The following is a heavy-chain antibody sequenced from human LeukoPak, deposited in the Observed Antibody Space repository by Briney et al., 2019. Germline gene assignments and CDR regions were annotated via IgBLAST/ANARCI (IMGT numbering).Heavy chain of an antibody. J-gene: IGHJ4*02. CDR2: INPNSGGT. CDR1: GYTFTGYY. CDR3: ARYAGEQLAQIDN. V-gene: IGHV1-2*02. Sequence: ASVKVSCKASGYTFTGYYMHWVRQAPGQGLEWMGWINPNSGGTNYAQKFQGRVTMTRDTSISTAYMELSRLRSDDTAVYYCARYAGEQLAQIDNWGQGTLGTVSS. D-gene: IGHD6-6*01.